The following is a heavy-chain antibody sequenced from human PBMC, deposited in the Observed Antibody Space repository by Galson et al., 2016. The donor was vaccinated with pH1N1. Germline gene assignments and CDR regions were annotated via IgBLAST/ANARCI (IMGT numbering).Heavy chain of an antibody. D-gene: IGHD4-17*01. J-gene: IGHJ3*02. CDR3: ARQYDFGDYRGDAFDI. CDR2: VNPGGSTI. CDR1: GYSFTSQW. V-gene: IGHV5-51*03. Sequence: QSGAEVKKPGESLKISCKASGYSFTSQWIAWVRQVPGKGLEWVGVVNPGGSTIRYSPHFQGQVTISSDKSINIAYLQWISLRASDTATYYCARQYDFGDYRGDAFDIWGQGTVVIVSS.